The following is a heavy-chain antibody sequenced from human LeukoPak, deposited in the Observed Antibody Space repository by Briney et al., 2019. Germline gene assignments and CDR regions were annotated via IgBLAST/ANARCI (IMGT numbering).Heavy chain of an antibody. CDR1: GYTFTGYY. CDR2: IIPVLDIA. J-gene: IGHJ4*02. CDR3: ARERLYVSENVYYFDY. V-gene: IGHV1-69*04. Sequence: GASVKVSCKASGYTFTGYYMHWVRQAPGQGLEWMGRIIPVLDIANYAQKFQGRVTITADKSTNTVYMELNSLTSEDTAVYYCARERLYVSENVYYFDYWGQGTLVTVSS. D-gene: IGHD3-10*01.